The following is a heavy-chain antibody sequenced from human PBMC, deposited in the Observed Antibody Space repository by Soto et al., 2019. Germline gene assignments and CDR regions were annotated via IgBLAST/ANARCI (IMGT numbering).Heavy chain of an antibody. D-gene: IGHD7-27*01. J-gene: IGHJ4*02. V-gene: IGHV3-23*01. CDR3: TKALGISRTLFDQ. CDR2: ISGDGAGT. CDR1: GFTFSNYA. Sequence: EVQLLESGGGLVQPGGSLRLSCAVSGFTFSNYAMSWVRQAPWKGLEWVSGISGDGAGTYYADSVRGRFTISRDNSKKMLYLQMKSLRAEDTAVYYCTKALGISRTLFDQWGLGTLVTVSS.